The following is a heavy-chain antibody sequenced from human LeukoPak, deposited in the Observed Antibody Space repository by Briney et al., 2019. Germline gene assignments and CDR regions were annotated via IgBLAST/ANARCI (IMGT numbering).Heavy chain of an antibody. Sequence: GGSLRLSCAASGFTFSSYAMHWVRQAPGKGLEWVAFIWYDGSNKDYTDSVKGRFTISRDNAKNRLHLQMNSLRAEDTAVYYCAKDYRGYYDSSARDYWGQGTLVTVSS. CDR3: AKDYRGYYDSSARDY. CDR1: GFTFSSYA. V-gene: IGHV3-30*02. D-gene: IGHD3-22*01. CDR2: IWYDGSNK. J-gene: IGHJ4*02.